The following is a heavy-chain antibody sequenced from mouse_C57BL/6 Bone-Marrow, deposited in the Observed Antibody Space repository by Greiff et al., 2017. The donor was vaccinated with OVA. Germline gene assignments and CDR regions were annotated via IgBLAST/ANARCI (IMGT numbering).Heavy chain of an antibody. J-gene: IGHJ4*01. D-gene: IGHD2-3*01. Sequence: QVQLQQPGAELVMPGASVKLSCKASGYTFTSYWMHWVKQRPGQGLEWIGEIDPSDSYTNYNQKFKGKSTLTVDKSSSTAYMQLSSLTSEDSAVYYCVRDGYYYAMDYWGQGTSVTVAS. CDR1: GYTFTSYW. CDR3: VRDGYYYAMDY. CDR2: IDPSDSYT. V-gene: IGHV1-69*01.